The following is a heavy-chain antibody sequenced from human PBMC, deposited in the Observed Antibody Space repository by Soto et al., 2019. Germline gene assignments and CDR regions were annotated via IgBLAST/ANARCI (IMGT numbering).Heavy chain of an antibody. Sequence: EVQLLESGGGLIQPGGSLRLSCVGSGFTFSTYAMTWVRQAPGKGLEWVSAISRSGGTKYHADSVKGRFTISRDNSKNMLHLQMDSLRGEDTAVYYCAKLSPLYPPYCGMDVWGHGTTVTVSS. J-gene: IGHJ6*02. CDR1: GFTFSTYA. CDR3: AKLSPLYPPYCGMDV. CDR2: ISRSGGTK. V-gene: IGHV3-23*01.